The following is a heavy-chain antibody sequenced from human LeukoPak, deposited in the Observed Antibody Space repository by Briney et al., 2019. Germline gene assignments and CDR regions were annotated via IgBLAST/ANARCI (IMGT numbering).Heavy chain of an antibody. CDR3: ARGGRVSGYCSSTSCYPKRDYYYYMDV. Sequence: ASVKVSCKASGYTFTDYFMHWVRQAPGQGLEWMGWISPNSGGTNYAQKFQGWVTMTRDTSISTAYMELSRLRSDDTAVYYCARGGRVSGYCSSTSCYPKRDYYYYMDVWGKGTTVTVSS. V-gene: IGHV1-2*04. J-gene: IGHJ6*03. D-gene: IGHD2-2*01. CDR1: GYTFTDYF. CDR2: ISPNSGGT.